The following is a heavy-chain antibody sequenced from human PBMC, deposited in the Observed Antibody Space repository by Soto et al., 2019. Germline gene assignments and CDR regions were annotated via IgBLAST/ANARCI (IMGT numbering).Heavy chain of an antibody. CDR3: VADYVATDTFDT. Sequence: GGSLRLSCVASGFTFSSYGIHWVRQAPGKGLEWVAVISYDGSNKYYADSVKGRFTISRDNSKNTLYLQMNSLRAEDTAVYYCVADYVATDTFDTWGNGTMVTV. CDR1: GFTFSSYG. D-gene: IGHD3-10*02. V-gene: IGHV3-30*03. CDR2: ISYDGSNK. J-gene: IGHJ3*02.